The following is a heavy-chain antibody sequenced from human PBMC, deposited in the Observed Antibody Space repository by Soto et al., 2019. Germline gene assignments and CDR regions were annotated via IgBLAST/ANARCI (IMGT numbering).Heavy chain of an antibody. CDR1: GVSFNNNG. CDR3: ARVLYYGSGRYSPYGMDV. J-gene: IGHJ6*02. CDR2: VSPPFRTS. Sequence: QVQLVQSGAEVKKPGSSVKVSCKTSGVSFNNNGIGWVRQAPGHGLEWMGGVSPPFRTSNYARKFQGRISITADASTGTVNMELSSLASEDTSQYYCARVLYYGSGRYSPYGMDVGGQGTTVTVSS. D-gene: IGHD3-10*01. V-gene: IGHV1-69*01.